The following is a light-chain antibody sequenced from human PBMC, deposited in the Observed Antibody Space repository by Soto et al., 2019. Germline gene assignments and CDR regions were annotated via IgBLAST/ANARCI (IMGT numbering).Light chain of an antibody. CDR3: QQSYSPPPIT. V-gene: IGKV1-39*01. Sequence: DIQLTQSPSFLSASVGYRVTITCRASQGISSYLAWYQQKPGKAPKLLIYATSTLQSGVPSRFSGSGSGTDFTLTISSLQPEDFATYYCQQSYSPPPITFGQGTRLEIK. CDR2: ATS. CDR1: QGISSY. J-gene: IGKJ5*01.